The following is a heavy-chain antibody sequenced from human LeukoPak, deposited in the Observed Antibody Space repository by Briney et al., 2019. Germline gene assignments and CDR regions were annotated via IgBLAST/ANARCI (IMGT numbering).Heavy chain of an antibody. V-gene: IGHV6-1*01. CDR2: TYYRSRWYN. CDR1: GDSVSRSRAA. Sequence: SQTLSLTCAISGDSVSRSRAAWNWIRQSPSRGLEWLGRTYYRSRWYNDYAVSVRSRITINPDTSKNQFSLQLNSVTPEDTAVYYCTRGYSSSSAAFDIWGQGTTVTVSS. CDR3: TRGYSSSSAAFDI. J-gene: IGHJ3*02. D-gene: IGHD6-6*01.